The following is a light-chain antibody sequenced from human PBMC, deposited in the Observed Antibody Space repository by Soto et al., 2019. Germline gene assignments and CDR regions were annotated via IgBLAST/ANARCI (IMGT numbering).Light chain of an antibody. CDR3: LQHITYPWT. V-gene: IGKV1-17*03. CDR2: TAS. CDR1: QDIRDH. Sequence: DIQMTQSPSVMSASVGDTVTITCRASQDIRDHLAWLQQKPGEAPKRLVYTASSLQSGVPSRFSGSGFGTEFTLTISSLQPEDFATYYCLQHITYPWTIGQGTKVEIK. J-gene: IGKJ1*01.